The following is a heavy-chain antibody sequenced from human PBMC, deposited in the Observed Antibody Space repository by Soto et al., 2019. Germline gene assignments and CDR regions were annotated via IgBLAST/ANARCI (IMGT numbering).Heavy chain of an antibody. D-gene: IGHD4-4*01. CDR1: GGSISSSSYY. CDR3: ASGYGWDYRGSFDY. J-gene: IGHJ4*02. Sequence: SETLSLTCTVSGGSISSSSYYWGWIRQPPGKGLEWIGSIYYSGSTYYNPSLKSRVTISVDTSKNQFSLKLSSVTAADTAVYYCASGYGWDYRGSFDYWGQGTLVTVSS. V-gene: IGHV4-39*01. CDR2: IYYSGST.